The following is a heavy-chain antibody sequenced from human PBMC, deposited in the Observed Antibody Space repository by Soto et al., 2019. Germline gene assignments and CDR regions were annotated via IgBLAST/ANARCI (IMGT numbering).Heavy chain of an antibody. V-gene: IGHV4-59*01. CDR1: GGSISSYY. Sequence: SETLSLTCTVSGGSISSYYWSWIRQPPGKGLEWIGYVYYSGTTNYNPSLKSRVTISVDTSKNQFSLRLSSVTAADTALYYCVRGFGITVFDYWGQGALVTVSS. CDR3: VRGFGITVFDY. D-gene: IGHD3-3*01. CDR2: VYYSGTT. J-gene: IGHJ4*02.